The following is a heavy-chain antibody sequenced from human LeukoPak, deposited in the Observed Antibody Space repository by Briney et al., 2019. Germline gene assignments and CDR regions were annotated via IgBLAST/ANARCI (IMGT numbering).Heavy chain of an antibody. CDR2: INHSGST. Sequence: SETLSLTCTVSGGSISSYYWSWIRQPPGKGLEWIGEINHSGSTNYNPSLKSRVTISVDTSKNQFSLKLSSVTAADTAVYYCARLSWLTADYWGQGTLVTVSS. J-gene: IGHJ4*02. CDR3: ARLSWLTADY. D-gene: IGHD1-14*01. CDR1: GGSISSYY. V-gene: IGHV4-34*01.